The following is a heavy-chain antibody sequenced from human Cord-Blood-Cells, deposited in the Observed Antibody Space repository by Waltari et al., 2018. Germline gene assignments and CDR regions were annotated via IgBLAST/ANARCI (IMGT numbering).Heavy chain of an antibody. Sequence: EVQLLVSGGGLVQPGGSLRLSCAASGFAFSSYALSCVRQAPGKGLEWVSAISGSGGSTYYEDSVKGRFTISRDNSKNTLYLQMNSLRAEDTAVYYCAKRIAAADYGMDVWGQGTTVTVSS. J-gene: IGHJ6*02. CDR3: AKRIAAADYGMDV. D-gene: IGHD6-13*01. CDR2: ISGSGGST. V-gene: IGHV3-23*01. CDR1: GFAFSSYA.